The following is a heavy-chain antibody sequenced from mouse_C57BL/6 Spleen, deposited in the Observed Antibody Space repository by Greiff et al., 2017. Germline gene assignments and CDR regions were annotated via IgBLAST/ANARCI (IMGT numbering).Heavy chain of an antibody. D-gene: IGHD2-5*01. Sequence: VQLQESGPGLVQPSQSLSITCTVSGFSLTSYGVHWVRQSPGKGLEWLGVIGRGGSTDYNAAFMSRLSITKDNSKSQVFFKMNSLQADDTAIYYCAKETIVTTDYAMDYWGQGTSVTVSS. CDR3: AKETIVTTDYAMDY. CDR1: GFSLTSYG. V-gene: IGHV2-5*01. J-gene: IGHJ4*01. CDR2: IGRGGST.